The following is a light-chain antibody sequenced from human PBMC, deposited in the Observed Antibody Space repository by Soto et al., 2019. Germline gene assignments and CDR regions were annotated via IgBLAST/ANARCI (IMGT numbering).Light chain of an antibody. CDR3: QQYNSYWT. CDR2: DAS. CDR1: QSISSW. V-gene: IGKV1-5*01. Sequence: DIQITQSPSTLSASVGDRVTITCRASQSISSWLALYQQKPEKATKLLIYDASSLESGVPSRFGGSGSGTEFTLTISSLQPDDFATYYCQQYNSYWTFGQGTKVDIK. J-gene: IGKJ1*01.